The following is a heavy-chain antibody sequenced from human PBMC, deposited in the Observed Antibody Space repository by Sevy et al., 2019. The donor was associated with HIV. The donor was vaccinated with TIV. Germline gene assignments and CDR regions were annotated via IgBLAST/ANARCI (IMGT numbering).Heavy chain of an antibody. CDR3: ARDRLKAVAGTHYYYGMDV. CDR2: IYYSGST. V-gene: IGHV4-61*01. J-gene: IGHJ6*02. CDR1: GGSVSSGSYH. D-gene: IGHD6-19*01. Sequence: SETLSLTCTVSGGSVSSGSYHWSWIRQPPGKGLEWIGYIYYSGSTNYNPSLKSRVTISVDTSKNQFSLKLSSVTAADTAVYYCARDRLKAVAGTHYYYGMDVWGQRTTVTVSS.